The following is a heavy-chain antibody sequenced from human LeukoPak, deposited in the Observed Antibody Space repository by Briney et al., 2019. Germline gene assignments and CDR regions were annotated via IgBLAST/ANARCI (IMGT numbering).Heavy chain of an antibody. Sequence: PGGSLRLSCAASGFSFGSYWMSWVRQASGKGLEWVANIKQDGSLKYYVDSVKGRFTISRDNAKNSLYLQMNSLRAEDTAVYYCARDQRNGYNYGAFDIWGQGTMVTVSS. CDR1: GFSFGSYW. D-gene: IGHD5-24*01. CDR3: ARDQRNGYNYGAFDI. CDR2: IKQDGSLK. J-gene: IGHJ3*02. V-gene: IGHV3-7*01.